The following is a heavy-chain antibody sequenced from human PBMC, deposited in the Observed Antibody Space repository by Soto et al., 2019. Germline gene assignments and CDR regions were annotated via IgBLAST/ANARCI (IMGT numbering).Heavy chain of an antibody. CDR3: AKSYDFWSGYYPY. V-gene: IGHV3-23*01. Sequence: GALRLSCAASGFTVSSNYMSWVPQAPGKGLEWVSAISGSGGSTYYADSVKGRFTISRDNSKNTLYLQMNSLRAEDTAVYYCAKSYDFWSGYYPYWGQGTLVTVSS. D-gene: IGHD3-3*01. J-gene: IGHJ4*02. CDR2: ISGSGGST. CDR1: GFTVSSNY.